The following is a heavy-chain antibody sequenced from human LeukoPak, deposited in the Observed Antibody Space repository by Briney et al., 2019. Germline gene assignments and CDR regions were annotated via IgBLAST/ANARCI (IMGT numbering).Heavy chain of an antibody. CDR1: GGSISNENW. CDR2: INHSGST. J-gene: IGHJ4*02. Sequence: SETLSLTCAVSGGSISNENWWGWVRQPPGKGLEWIGEINHSGSTNYNPSLKSRVTISVDTSKNQFSLKLSSVTAADTAVYYCAISGYTFDYWGQGTLVTVSS. D-gene: IGHD3-22*01. V-gene: IGHV4-4*02. CDR3: AISGYTFDY.